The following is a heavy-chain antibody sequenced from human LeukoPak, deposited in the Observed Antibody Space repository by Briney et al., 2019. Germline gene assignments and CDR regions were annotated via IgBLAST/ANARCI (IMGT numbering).Heavy chain of an antibody. V-gene: IGHV3-53*01. CDR2: IYSGGST. Sequence: PGGSLRLSCAASGLTVSSNYMSWVRQAPGKGLEWVSVIYSGGSTNYADHVKGRFSISRDNSKNSGYLQMNSLRAEDTAVYRCARGPAGYNWGQGTLVTVSS. J-gene: IGHJ4*02. CDR3: ARGPAGYN. D-gene: IGHD1-1*01. CDR1: GLTVSSNY.